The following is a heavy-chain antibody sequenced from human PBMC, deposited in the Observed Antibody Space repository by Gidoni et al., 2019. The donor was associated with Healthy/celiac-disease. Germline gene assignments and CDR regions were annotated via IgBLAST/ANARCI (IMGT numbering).Heavy chain of an antibody. V-gene: IGHV3-30-3*01. D-gene: IGHD2-21*02. CDR1: GFTFRSYA. CDR3: ARGLRAIVVVTAIPVY. Sequence: QVQLVDSGGGVVQPGRSLSLSCAASGFTFRSYAMHWVRQAPGKGLEWVAVISYDGSNKYYADSVKGRFTISRDNSKNTLYLQMNSLRAEDTAVYYCARGLRAIVVVTAIPVYWGQGTLVTVSS. CDR2: ISYDGSNK. J-gene: IGHJ4*02.